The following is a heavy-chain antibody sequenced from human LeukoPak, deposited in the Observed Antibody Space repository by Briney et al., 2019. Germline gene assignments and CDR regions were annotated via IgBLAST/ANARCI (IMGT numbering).Heavy chain of an antibody. J-gene: IGHJ4*02. CDR1: GFTFDDYA. CDR3: AKGGELLGFDY. V-gene: IGHV3-43*02. D-gene: IGHD1-26*01. Sequence: GGSLRLSCAVSGFTFDDYAMHWVRQAPGKGLEWVSIISGDGGSTYYADSVKGRFTISRGNSKNSLYLQVNSLRTEDTALYYCAKGGELLGFDYWGQGTLVTVSS. CDR2: ISGDGGST.